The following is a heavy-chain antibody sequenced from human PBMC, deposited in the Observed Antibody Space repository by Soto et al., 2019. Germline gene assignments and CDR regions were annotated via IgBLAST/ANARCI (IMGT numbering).Heavy chain of an antibody. D-gene: IGHD6-13*01. V-gene: IGHV3-30*18. CDR3: AKDPYRGAACTYYFDY. CDR1: GFTFSSYG. J-gene: IGHJ4*02. CDR2: ISYDGSNK. Sequence: QVQLVESGGGVVQPGRSLRLSCAASGFTFSSYGMHWVRQAPGKGLEWVAVISYDGSNKYYADSVKGRITISRDNSKNTLYLQMNSLRAEDTAVYYCAKDPYRGAACTYYFDYWGQGTLVTVST.